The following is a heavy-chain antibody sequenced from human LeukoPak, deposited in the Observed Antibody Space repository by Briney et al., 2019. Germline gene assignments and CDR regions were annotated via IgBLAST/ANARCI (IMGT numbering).Heavy chain of an antibody. CDR3: ARSRRFVVGIVDV. J-gene: IGHJ6*04. D-gene: IGHD1-26*01. V-gene: IGHV4-34*01. Sequence: SETLSLTCAVYGGSFSGYYWSWIRQPPGKGLEWIGEINYRGNTNYNPSLKSRVTISVDTSKNQFSLKLSSVTAADTAVYYCARSRRFVVGIVDVWGKGTTVTVSS. CDR2: INYRGNT. CDR1: GGSFSGYY.